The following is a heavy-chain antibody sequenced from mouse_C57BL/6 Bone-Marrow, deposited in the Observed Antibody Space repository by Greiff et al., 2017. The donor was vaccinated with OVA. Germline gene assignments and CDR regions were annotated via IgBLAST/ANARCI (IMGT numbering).Heavy chain of an antibody. CDR3: ARDGVLFAY. V-gene: IGHV1-26*01. Sequence: VQLQQSGPELVKPGASVKISCKASGYTFTDYYMNWVKQSHGKSLEWIGDINPNNGGTRYNQKFKGKATLTVDKSSSTAYMDLRSLTSEDSAVYYCARDGVLFAYWGQGTLVTVSA. D-gene: IGHD2-3*01. CDR1: GYTFTDYY. CDR2: INPNNGGT. J-gene: IGHJ3*01.